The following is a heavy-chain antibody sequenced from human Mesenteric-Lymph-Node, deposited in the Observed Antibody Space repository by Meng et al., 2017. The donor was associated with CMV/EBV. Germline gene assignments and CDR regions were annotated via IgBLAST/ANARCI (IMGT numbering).Heavy chain of an antibody. J-gene: IGHJ4*02. V-gene: IGHV3-23*03. CDR1: GFTFSSYA. D-gene: IGHD6-19*01. Sequence: GGSLRLSCAASGFTFSSYAMNWVRQAPGKGLEWVSVIYSGGKTYYGYSVKGRFTISRDNSKNTMYLQMNSLTAEDTAVYYCAREGSAWNFDYWGQGTLVTVSS. CDR3: AREGSAWNFDY. CDR2: IYSGGKT.